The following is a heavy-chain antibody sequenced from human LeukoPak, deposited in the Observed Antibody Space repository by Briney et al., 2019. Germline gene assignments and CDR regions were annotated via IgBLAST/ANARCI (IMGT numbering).Heavy chain of an antibody. CDR3: ARGGYCSGGSCYGYFDY. J-gene: IGHJ4*02. Sequence: SETLSLTCTVSGGSVSSGSYYWSRIRQPPGKGLEWIGYIYYSGSTNYNPSLKSRVTISVDTSKNQFSLKLSSVTAADTAVYYCARGGYCSGGSCYGYFDYWGQGTLVTVSS. D-gene: IGHD2-15*01. V-gene: IGHV4-61*01. CDR2: IYYSGST. CDR1: GGSVSSGSYY.